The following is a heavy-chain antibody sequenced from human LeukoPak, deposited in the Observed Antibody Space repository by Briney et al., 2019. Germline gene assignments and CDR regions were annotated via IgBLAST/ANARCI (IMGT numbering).Heavy chain of an antibody. CDR1: GFTFDNG. D-gene: IGHD4-17*01. CDR3: ARVGIYGDYGRYFDY. CDR2: INWNGGSI. Sequence: GGSLRLSCAASGFTFDNGMSWVRLAPGKGLEWVSGINWNGGSIGYALSVKGRFTISRDNAKNSLYLQMNSLRAEDTALYYCARVGIYGDYGRYFDYWGQGTLVTVSS. J-gene: IGHJ4*02. V-gene: IGHV3-20*04.